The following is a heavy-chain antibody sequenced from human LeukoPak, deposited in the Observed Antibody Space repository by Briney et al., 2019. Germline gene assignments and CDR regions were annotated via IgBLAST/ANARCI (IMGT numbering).Heavy chain of an antibody. D-gene: IGHD3-10*01. V-gene: IGHV1-2*05. CDR1: GYTFTVHY. CDR2: FNPKRGRT. J-gene: IGHJ4*02. CDR3: ALLWFVDLWRKDY. Sequence: ASVTVSCMASGYTFTVHYTRWVRPAPGQGRGWVGRFNPKRGRTNHTQTLQGRGTLTTDTSASTACIELSRLTSDHTCVSFCALLWFVDLWRKDYWGQGTLVTVSS.